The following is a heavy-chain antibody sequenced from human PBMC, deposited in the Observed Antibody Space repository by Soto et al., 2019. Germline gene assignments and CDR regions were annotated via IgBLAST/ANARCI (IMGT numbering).Heavy chain of an antibody. D-gene: IGHD3-22*01. V-gene: IGHV3-15*01. J-gene: IGHJ4*02. CDR2: IKSKTDGGTT. Sequence: EVQLVEAGGGLLKPGGSLRLSCAASGFTFSNAWMSWVRQAPGKGLEWVGRIKSKTDGGTTDYAAPVKGRFTISRDDSKNTLYLQMNSLKTEDTAVYYCTKDRYYDSSGYSYRDDWGQGTLVTVSS. CDR3: TKDRYYDSSGYSYRDD. CDR1: GFTFSNAW.